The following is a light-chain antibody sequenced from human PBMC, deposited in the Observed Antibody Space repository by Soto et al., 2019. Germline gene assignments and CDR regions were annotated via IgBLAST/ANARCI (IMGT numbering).Light chain of an antibody. CDR1: QNINNW. CDR3: QQYKSYPLT. CDR2: HAS. Sequence: DIQMTQSPPTLSASVGDRVTITCRASQNINNWLAWYQQKPGKAPKLLIYHASNFESGVPSRFGGSGSGTEFTLTISSLQPDDFATYYCQQYKSYPLTCGQGTKVEI. V-gene: IGKV1-5*01. J-gene: IGKJ1*01.